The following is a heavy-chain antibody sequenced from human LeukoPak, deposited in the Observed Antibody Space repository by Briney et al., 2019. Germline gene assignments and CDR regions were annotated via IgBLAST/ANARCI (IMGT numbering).Heavy chain of an antibody. D-gene: IGHD2-21*02. CDR2: ISYDGSNK. V-gene: IGHV3-30*03. CDR3: ASRRVVTAIRSDAFDI. CDR1: GFTFSSYV. J-gene: IGHJ3*02. Sequence: GGSLRLSCAASGFTFSSYVIHWVRQAPGKGLEWVAVISYDGSNKYYADSVKGRFTISRDNSKNTLNLQMNSLRAEDTAVYYCASRRVVTAIRSDAFDIWGQGTMVTVSS.